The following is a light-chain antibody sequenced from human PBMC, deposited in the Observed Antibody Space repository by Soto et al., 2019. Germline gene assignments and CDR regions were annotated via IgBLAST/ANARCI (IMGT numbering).Light chain of an antibody. V-gene: IGLV2-11*01. J-gene: IGLJ3*02. CDR3: CSYVDTDTWV. Sequence: ALTQPRSVSGSPGQSVTISCTGTXSDVGGYNYVSWYQQYPGKAPKLMISGVSERPSGVPDRFSGSKSGNTASLTISGLQTEDEADYYCCSYVDTDTWVFGGGTK. CDR2: GVS. CDR1: XSDVGGYNY.